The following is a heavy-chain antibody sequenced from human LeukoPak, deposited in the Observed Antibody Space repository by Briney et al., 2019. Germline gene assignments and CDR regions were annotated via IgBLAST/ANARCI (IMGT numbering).Heavy chain of an antibody. CDR3: ARDLGLLWFGELLG. CDR1: GFTFSSYA. Sequence: GGSLRLSCAASGFTFSSYAMNWVRQAPGKGREGVAVISYDGSNKYYADSVKGRFTISRDNSKNTLYLQMNSLRAEDTAVYYCARDLGLLWFGELLGWGQGTLVTVSS. V-gene: IGHV3-30*04. CDR2: ISYDGSNK. J-gene: IGHJ4*02. D-gene: IGHD3-10*01.